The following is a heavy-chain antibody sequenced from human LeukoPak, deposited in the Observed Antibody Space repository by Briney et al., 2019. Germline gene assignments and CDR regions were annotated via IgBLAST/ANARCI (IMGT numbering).Heavy chain of an antibody. CDR2: IYHSGST. CDR3: ARGDGYNFRGWFDP. V-gene: IGHV4-30-2*01. J-gene: IGHJ5*02. Sequence: SQTLSLTCAVSGGSISSGGYSWSWIRQPPGKGLEWIGYIYHSGSTYYNPSLKSRVTISVDRSKNQFSLKLSSVTAADTAVYYCARGDGYNFRGWFDPGAREPWSPSPQ. D-gene: IGHD5-24*01. CDR1: GGSISSGGYS.